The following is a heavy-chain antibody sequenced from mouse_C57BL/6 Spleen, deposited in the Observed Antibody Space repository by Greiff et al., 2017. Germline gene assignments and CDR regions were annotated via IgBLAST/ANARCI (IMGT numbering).Heavy chain of an antibody. Sequence: EVKLMESGAELVRPGASVKLSCTASGFNIKDYYMHWVKQRPEQGLEWIGRIDPEDGDTEYAPKFQGKATMTADTSSNTAYLQLSSLTAEDTAVYYCTTRYYYGVGAYWGQGTLVTVSA. CDR1: GFNIKDYY. D-gene: IGHD1-1*01. J-gene: IGHJ3*01. V-gene: IGHV14-1*01. CDR2: IDPEDGDT. CDR3: TTRYYYGVGAY.